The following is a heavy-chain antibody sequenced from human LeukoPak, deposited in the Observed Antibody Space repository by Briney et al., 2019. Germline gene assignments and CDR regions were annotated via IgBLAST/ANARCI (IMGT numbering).Heavy chain of an antibody. CDR1: GGSFSGYY. J-gene: IGHJ4*02. V-gene: IGHV4-34*01. Sequence: PSETLSLTCAVYGGSFSGYYWSWIRQPPGKGLEWIGEINHSGSTNYNPSLKSRVTISVDTSKNKSSLKLSAVTAADTAVYYCARVRGSARFSSWAFDYWGQGTLATVSS. CDR2: INHSGST. D-gene: IGHD6-13*01. CDR3: ARVRGSARFSSWAFDY.